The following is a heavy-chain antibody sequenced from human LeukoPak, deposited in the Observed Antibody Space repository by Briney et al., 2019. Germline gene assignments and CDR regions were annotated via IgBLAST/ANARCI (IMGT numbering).Heavy chain of an antibody. Sequence: PGGSLRLSCAASGFTFSSYWMNWVRQAPGKGLEWVSSVSSSSTSIYYADSLKGRFTISRDNAKNSLFLQVNSLRDEDTAVYYCARGPPCSSTSCYVTGAFDFWGQGTMVTVSS. CDR2: VSSSSTSI. J-gene: IGHJ3*01. V-gene: IGHV3-21*01. D-gene: IGHD2-2*01. CDR3: ARGPPCSSTSCYVTGAFDF. CDR1: GFTFSSYW.